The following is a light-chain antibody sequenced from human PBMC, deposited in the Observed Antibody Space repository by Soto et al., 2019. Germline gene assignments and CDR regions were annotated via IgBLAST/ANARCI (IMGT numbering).Light chain of an antibody. CDR2: GAS. V-gene: IGKV3-20*01. CDR1: QSVASGY. J-gene: IGKJ4*01. Sequence: IVLTQSPDTLSLSPGERATLSCRASQSVASGYLAWYQRKPGQPPRLLIYGASRRATGIPERFSASGTGTEFTLTISRLEPEDFAVYFCQQYGNSFFTFGGGTTVEIK. CDR3: QQYGNSFFT.